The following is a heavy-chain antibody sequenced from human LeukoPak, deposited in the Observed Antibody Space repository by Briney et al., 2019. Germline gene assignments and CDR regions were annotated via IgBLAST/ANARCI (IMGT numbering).Heavy chain of an antibody. D-gene: IGHD3-22*01. CDR3: ARGAYYYDSSGYYYTSYYFDY. V-gene: IGHV1-2*04. J-gene: IGHJ4*02. CDR1: GYTFTDYT. CDR2: INPNSGGT. Sequence: ASVKVSCKASGYTFTDYTVHWVRQAPGQGLEWMGWINPNSGGTNYAQKFQGWVTMTRDTSISTAYMELSRLRSDDTAVYYCARGAYYYDSSGYYYTSYYFDYWGQGTLVTVSS.